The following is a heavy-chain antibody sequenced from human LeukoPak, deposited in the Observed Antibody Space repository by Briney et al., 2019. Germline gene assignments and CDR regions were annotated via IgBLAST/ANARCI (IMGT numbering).Heavy chain of an antibody. CDR3: AKDQGGHYGAIDAFDI. CDR1: GFTFSSYA. D-gene: IGHD4/OR15-4a*01. CDR2: ISGSGGST. V-gene: IGHV3-23*01. Sequence: PGGSLRLSCAASGFTFSSYAMSWVRQAPGKGLEWVSAISGSGGSTYYADSVKGRFTISRDNSKNTLYLQMNSLRAEDTAVYYCAKDQGGHYGAIDAFDIWGQGTMVTVSS. J-gene: IGHJ3*02.